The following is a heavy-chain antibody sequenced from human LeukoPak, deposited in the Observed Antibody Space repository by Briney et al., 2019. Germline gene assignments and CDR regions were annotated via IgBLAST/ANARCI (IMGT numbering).Heavy chain of an antibody. CDR2: IRSKAYGGTT. Sequence: GGSLRLSCTASGFTFGDYAMSWFRRAPGKGLEWVGFIRSKAYGGTTEYAASVKGRFTISRDDSKSIAYLQMNSLKTEDTAVYYCTSLATVTREAFDYWGQGTLVTVSS. D-gene: IGHD4-17*01. CDR3: TSLATVTREAFDY. CDR1: GFTFGDYA. J-gene: IGHJ4*02. V-gene: IGHV3-49*03.